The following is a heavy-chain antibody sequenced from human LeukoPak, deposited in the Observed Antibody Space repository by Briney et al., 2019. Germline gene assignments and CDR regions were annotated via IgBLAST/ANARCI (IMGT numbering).Heavy chain of an antibody. CDR2: INHSGST. Sequence: SETLSLTCVVYGGSFSGYYWSWIRQPPGKGLEWIGEINHSGSTNYNPSLKSRVTISVDTPKNQFSLKLSSVTAADTAVYYCARSLEDAFDIWGQGTMVTVSS. CDR3: ARSLEDAFDI. D-gene: IGHD5-24*01. CDR1: GGSFSGYY. V-gene: IGHV4-34*01. J-gene: IGHJ3*02.